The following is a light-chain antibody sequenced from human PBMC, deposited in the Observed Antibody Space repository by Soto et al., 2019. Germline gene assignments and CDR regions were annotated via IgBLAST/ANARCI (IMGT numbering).Light chain of an antibody. CDR1: SNDVGGYNY. J-gene: IGLJ1*01. CDR3: SSYKAGGTGV. CDR2: DVS. V-gene: IGLV2-14*03. Sequence: QSALTQPASVSGSPGQSITISCTGTSNDVGGYNYVSWYQQHPGKAPKLMIYDVSNRASGVSNRFSGSKSGNTASLTISGLQAEDEADYYCSSYKAGGTGVFGTGTKVTVL.